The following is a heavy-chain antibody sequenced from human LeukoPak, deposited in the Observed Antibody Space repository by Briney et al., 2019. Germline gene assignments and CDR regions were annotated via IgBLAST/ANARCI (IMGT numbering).Heavy chain of an antibody. CDR2: ISGSGAGT. Sequence: GGSLRLSCAASGFTFSSYVMSWVRQAPGKGLEWVSSISGSGAGTFYADSVEGRFSISRDNSKNTLYLQMDSLRAEDTAVYYCAKDYYDSSGYYNFDAFDIWGQGTMVTVSS. CDR3: AKDYYDSSGYYNFDAFDI. D-gene: IGHD3-22*01. V-gene: IGHV3-23*01. J-gene: IGHJ3*02. CDR1: GFTFSSYV.